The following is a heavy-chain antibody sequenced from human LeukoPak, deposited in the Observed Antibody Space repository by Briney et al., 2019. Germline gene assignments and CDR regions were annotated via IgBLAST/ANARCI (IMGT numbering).Heavy chain of an antibody. D-gene: IGHD1-26*01. V-gene: IGHV3-33*06. J-gene: IGHJ6*02. CDR1: GFTFGSYG. CDR3: AKDREQLGPYGMDV. Sequence: GGSLRLSCATSGFTFGSYGMNWVRQAPGKGLEWVAVIWYDGTSENYADSVKGRFTISRDNSKNTVYLQMNSLRAEDTAVYYCAKDREQLGPYGMDVWGQGTTVTVSS. CDR2: IWYDGTSE.